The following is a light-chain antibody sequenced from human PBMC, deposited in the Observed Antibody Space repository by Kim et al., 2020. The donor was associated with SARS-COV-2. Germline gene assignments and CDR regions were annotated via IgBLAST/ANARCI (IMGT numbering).Light chain of an antibody. CDR2: GAS. J-gene: IGKJ4*01. V-gene: IGKV3D-15*01. CDR1: QSVSSN. Sequence: EIVMTQSPATLSVSPGERATLSCRASQSVSSNLAWYQQKPGQAPRLLIYGASTRATGIPARFSGSGSGTEFTLTISSLQSEDFAVYYCQPYNNWLLTFGGGTKVDIK. CDR3: QPYNNWLLT.